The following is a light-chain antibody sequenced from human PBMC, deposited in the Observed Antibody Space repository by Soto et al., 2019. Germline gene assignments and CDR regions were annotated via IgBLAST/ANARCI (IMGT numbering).Light chain of an antibody. CDR2: GNS. CDR1: SSNIGAGYD. V-gene: IGLV1-40*01. Sequence: QSVLTQPPSVSGAPGQRVTISCTGSSSNIGAGYDVHWYQQLPGTAPKLLIYGNSNRPSGVPDRFSGSKSGTSASLAITGLQAEDEADYYCQSYDSCLSGGVFGGGTKQTVL. CDR3: QSYDSCLSGGV. J-gene: IGLJ3*02.